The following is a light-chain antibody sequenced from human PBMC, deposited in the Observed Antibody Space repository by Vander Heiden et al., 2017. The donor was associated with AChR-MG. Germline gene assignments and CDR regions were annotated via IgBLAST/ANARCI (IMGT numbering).Light chain of an antibody. J-gene: IGLJ2*01. CDR2: GKN. CDR1: TLSSYY. Sequence: SSELPQDPAVSVALGQTVTITCQGDTLSSYYATRYHQKPGQAPVLVIYGKNTRPSGIPDRFSGSSAGKTASLIITGAQAGDEADYYCYSRDTSGDPVFGGGTKLTVL. CDR3: YSRDTSGDPV. V-gene: IGLV3-19*01.